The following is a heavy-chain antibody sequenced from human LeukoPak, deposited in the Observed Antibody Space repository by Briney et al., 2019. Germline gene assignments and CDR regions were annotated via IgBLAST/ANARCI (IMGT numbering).Heavy chain of an antibody. Sequence: ASVKVSCKASGYTFNFYYVHWVRQAPGQGLEWMGIINPNSGGTTYAQKFQGRVTLTGDTSASTVFMELSSLTSEDTAVYYCARDGGTGAVAEWGQGTLVTVSS. CDR1: GYTFNFYY. D-gene: IGHD6-19*01. J-gene: IGHJ4*02. CDR3: ARDGGTGAVAE. V-gene: IGHV1-46*02. CDR2: INPNSGGT.